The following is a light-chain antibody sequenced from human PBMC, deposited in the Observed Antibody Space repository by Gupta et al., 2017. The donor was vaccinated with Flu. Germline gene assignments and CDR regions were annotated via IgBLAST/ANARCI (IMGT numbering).Light chain of an antibody. CDR1: QYINNY. CDR2: AAS. CDR3: QQCDTTPLT. J-gene: IGKJ4*01. Sequence: PSSLSASVGDRVTITCRASQYINNYLNWYQQKPGKAPKFLIYAASTLQSGVPSRFSGSGSGTHFTLTVSSLQPEDFGTYYCQQCDTTPLTFGGGTKVEIK. V-gene: IGKV1-39*01.